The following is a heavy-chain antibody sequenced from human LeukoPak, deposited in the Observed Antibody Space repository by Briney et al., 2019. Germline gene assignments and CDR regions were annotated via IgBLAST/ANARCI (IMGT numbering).Heavy chain of an antibody. CDR1: GFTFSSYA. CDR2: ISGSGGST. J-gene: IGHJ4*02. CDR3: AKDGYYDSSGYSDY. V-gene: IGHV3-23*01. Sequence: GRSLRLSCAASGFTFSSYAMSWVRQAPGKGLEWVSAISGSGGSTYYADSVKGRFTISRDNSKNTLYLQMNSLRAEDTAVYYCAKDGYYDSSGYSDYWGQGTLVTVSS. D-gene: IGHD3-22*01.